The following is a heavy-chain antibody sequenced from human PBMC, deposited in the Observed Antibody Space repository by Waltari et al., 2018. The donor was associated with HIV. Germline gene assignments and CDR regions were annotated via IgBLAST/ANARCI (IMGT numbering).Heavy chain of an antibody. CDR3: VRETGGFEN. Sequence: QVQLVQSGAEVKKPGASVRLSCRASAYTFTDFQVHWVRQAPGPGLAWMGVIIPSGGYTGCAQEFQGRITMARDTSTRTVFMELTSLRSDDTAVYYCVRETGGFENWGQGTMVTVSS. CDR1: AYTFTDFQ. D-gene: IGHD2-15*01. J-gene: IGHJ3*02. CDR2: IIPSGGYT. V-gene: IGHV1-46*01.